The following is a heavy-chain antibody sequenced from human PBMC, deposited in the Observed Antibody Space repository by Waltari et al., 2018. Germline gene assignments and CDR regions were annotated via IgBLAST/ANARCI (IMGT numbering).Heavy chain of an antibody. Sequence: EVQLLESGGGLVQPGGSLRLSCAASGFTFSSYAMRWVRQAPGKGLEWVSAISGSGGSTYYADSVKGRFTISRDNSKNTLYLQMNSLRAEDTAVYYCAKGSVAGTWYFDLWGRGTLVTVSS. J-gene: IGHJ2*01. CDR2: ISGSGGST. D-gene: IGHD6-19*01. CDR1: GFTFSSYA. V-gene: IGHV3-23*01. CDR3: AKGSVAGTWYFDL.